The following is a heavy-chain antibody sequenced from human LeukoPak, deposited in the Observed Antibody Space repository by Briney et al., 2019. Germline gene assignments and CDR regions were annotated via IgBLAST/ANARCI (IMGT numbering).Heavy chain of an antibody. CDR2: IYYSGST. Sequence: PSETLSLTCTVSGGSISSYYWSWIRQPPGKGLEWIGYIYYSGSTNYNPSLKSRVTISVDTSKNQFSLKLSSVTAADTAVYYCARRYSSGWYDWFDPWAREPWSPSPQ. CDR1: GGSISSYY. V-gene: IGHV4-59*01. J-gene: IGHJ5*02. D-gene: IGHD6-19*01. CDR3: ARRYSSGWYDWFDP.